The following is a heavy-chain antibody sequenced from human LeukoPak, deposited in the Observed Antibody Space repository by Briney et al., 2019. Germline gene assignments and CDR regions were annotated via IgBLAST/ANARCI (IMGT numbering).Heavy chain of an antibody. CDR1: GYTFTSYG. CDR3: ARDTGTGYSYGEIDDDAFDI. CDR2: ISAYNGNT. Sequence: GASVKVSCKASGYTFTSYGISWVRQAPGQGLEWMGWISAYNGNTNYAQKLQGRVTMTTDTSTSTAYMELRSLRSDDTAVYYCARDTGTGYSYGEIDDDAFDIWGQGTMVTVSS. D-gene: IGHD5-18*01. V-gene: IGHV1-18*01. J-gene: IGHJ3*02.